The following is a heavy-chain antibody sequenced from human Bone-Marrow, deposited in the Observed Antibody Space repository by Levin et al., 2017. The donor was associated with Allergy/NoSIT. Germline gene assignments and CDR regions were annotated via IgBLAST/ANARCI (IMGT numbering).Heavy chain of an antibody. CDR2: ISAYNGNT. CDR3: ARREYQLLLGDY. V-gene: IGHV1-18*01. J-gene: IGHJ4*02. Sequence: GESLKISCKASGYTFTSYGISWVRQAPGQGLEWMGWISAYNGNTNYAQKLQGRVTMTTDTSTSTAYMELRSLRSDDTAVYYCARREYQLLLGDYWGQGTLVTVSS. CDR1: GYTFTSYG. D-gene: IGHD2-2*01.